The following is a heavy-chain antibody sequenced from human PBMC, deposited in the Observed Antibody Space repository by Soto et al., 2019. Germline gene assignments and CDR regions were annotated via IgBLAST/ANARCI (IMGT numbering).Heavy chain of an antibody. CDR3: ARDPVLRFLEWSRYYYYYYGMGV. CDR1: RGSFSGFY. V-gene: IGHV4-34*01. Sequence: PSETLSLTCGVYRGSFSGFYWSWVRQTPGGGLEWIGEINHSGTTNYNPSFQNRVTISVDKSTNSFSLKMTSVTAADAAVYYCARDPVLRFLEWSRYYYYYYGMGVWGQGTTVTVSS. J-gene: IGHJ6*02. CDR2: INHSGTT. D-gene: IGHD3-3*01.